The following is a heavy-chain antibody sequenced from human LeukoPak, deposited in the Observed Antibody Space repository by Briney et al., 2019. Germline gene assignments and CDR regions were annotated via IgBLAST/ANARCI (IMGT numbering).Heavy chain of an antibody. J-gene: IGHJ4*02. Sequence: PSETLSLTCAVYGGSFSGYYWSWIRQPPGKRLEWIGSIYYSGSTYYNPSLKSRVTISVDTSKNQFSLKLSSVTAADTAVYYCARDLYGSGSYSGYAYWGQGTLVTVSS. CDR1: GGSFSGYY. CDR3: ARDLYGSGSYSGYAY. D-gene: IGHD3-10*01. CDR2: IYYSGST. V-gene: IGHV4-34*01.